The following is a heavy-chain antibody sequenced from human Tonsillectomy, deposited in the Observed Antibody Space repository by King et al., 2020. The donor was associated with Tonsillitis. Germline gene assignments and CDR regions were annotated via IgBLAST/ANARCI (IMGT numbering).Heavy chain of an antibody. V-gene: IGHV3-23*04. CDR3: ARDSSDHYDFWSGPCDY. D-gene: IGHD3-3*01. CDR1: GFTFNNYA. Sequence: VQLVESGGGLVQPGGSLRLSCAASGFTFNNYAVSWVRQAPGKGLEWVSAVSGNGGSTYYADSVKGRFTISRDNSKNTLYLQLNSLRADDTAVYYCARDSSDHYDFWSGPCDYWGQGTLVTVSS. J-gene: IGHJ4*02. CDR2: VSGNGGST.